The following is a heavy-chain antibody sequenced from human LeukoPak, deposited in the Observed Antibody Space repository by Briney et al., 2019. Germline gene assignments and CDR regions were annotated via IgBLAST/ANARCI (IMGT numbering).Heavy chain of an antibody. CDR3: VRDPHNSGSGRYFED. V-gene: IGHV3-66*01. J-gene: IGHJ4*02. Sequence: PGGSLRLSCAASGFSVSNNYMSWVRQAPGKGLEWVSVFYSGGTIRYAESVRDRFIISRDVSKNILYLQVNSLRAEDTAVYHCVRDPHNSGSGRYFEDWGRGNLVTVSS. CDR1: GFSVSNNY. CDR2: FYSGGTI. D-gene: IGHD3-10*01.